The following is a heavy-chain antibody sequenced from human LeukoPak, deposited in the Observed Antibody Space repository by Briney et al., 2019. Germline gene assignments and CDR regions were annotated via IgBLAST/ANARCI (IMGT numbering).Heavy chain of an antibody. CDR3: ARIIIGDAFDI. J-gene: IGHJ3*02. CDR1: GFTFSSYA. V-gene: IGHV3-30-3*01. CDR2: ISYDGSNK. Sequence: SGGSLRLSCAASGFTFSSYAMHWVRQAPGKGLEWVAVISYDGSNKYYADSVKGRFTISRDNSKNTLYLQMHSLKTEDTAVYYCARIIIGDAFDIWGQGTKVTVSS. D-gene: IGHD2/OR15-2a*01.